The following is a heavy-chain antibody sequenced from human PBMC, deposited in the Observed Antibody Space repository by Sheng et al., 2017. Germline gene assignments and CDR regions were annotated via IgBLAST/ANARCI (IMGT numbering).Heavy chain of an antibody. J-gene: IGHJ6*03. CDR1: GGTFSSYA. V-gene: IGHV1-69*10. Sequence: QVQLVQSGAEVKKPGSSVKVSCKASGGTFSSYAISWVRQAPGQGLEWMGGIVPFVGIANYAQKFQGRLTITADKSTRTAYMELSSLRSEDTAVYYCARVDGVTLMVVGYMDVWGQGTTVTVSS. CDR3: ARVDGVTLMVVGYMDV. CDR2: IVPFVGIA. D-gene: IGHD3-10*01.